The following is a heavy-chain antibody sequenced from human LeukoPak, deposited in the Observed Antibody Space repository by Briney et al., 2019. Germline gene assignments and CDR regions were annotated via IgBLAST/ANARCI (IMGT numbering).Heavy chain of an antibody. CDR1: GGTFSSYA. CDR3: ARARSSYGYGDAFDI. J-gene: IGHJ3*02. Sequence: SVKVSCKASGGTFSSYAISWVRQAPGQGLEWMGGIIPIFGTANYAQKFQGRVTITADESTSTAYMELSSLRSEDTAVYYCARARSSYGYGDAFDIWGQGTMVTVSS. D-gene: IGHD5-18*01. CDR2: IIPIFGTA. V-gene: IGHV1-69*13.